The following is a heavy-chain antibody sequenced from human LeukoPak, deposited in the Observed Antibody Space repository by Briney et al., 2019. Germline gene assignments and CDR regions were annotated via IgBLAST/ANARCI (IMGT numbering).Heavy chain of an antibody. D-gene: IGHD3-10*01. CDR3: AAGELPVTQIDY. CDR2: IYPSGRT. J-gene: IGHJ4*02. CDR1: GGSINSYS. V-gene: IGHV4-4*09. Sequence: SETLSLTCTVSGGSINSYSWSWIRQPPGKGLEWIGYIYPSGRTDYNPSLKSRVTISVDSSKNQFSLKLRSVTAADTAVYFCAAGELPVTQIDYWGQGTLVTVSS.